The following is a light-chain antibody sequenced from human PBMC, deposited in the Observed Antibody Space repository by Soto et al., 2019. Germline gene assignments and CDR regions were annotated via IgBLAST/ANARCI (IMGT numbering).Light chain of an antibody. CDR2: GAS. J-gene: IGKJ1*01. Sequence: EIVLTQSPGTLSLSPGERATLSCRASQSVIGSYLAWYQQKPGQAPRLIIYGASIRAAGIPARFSASGSGTDFTLTISDVQPEDFALYYCHQRQSWPRTFGQGTKV. CDR3: HQRQSWPRT. CDR1: QSVIGSY. V-gene: IGKV3-20*01.